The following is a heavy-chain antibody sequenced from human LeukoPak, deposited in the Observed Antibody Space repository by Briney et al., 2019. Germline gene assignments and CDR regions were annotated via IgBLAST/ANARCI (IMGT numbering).Heavy chain of an antibody. CDR1: GFTFSNYA. Sequence: PGGSLRLSCAAPGFTFSNYAMSWVRQAPGKGLEWVSVISDSGGTTNYADSVKGRFTISRDNSKNTLYLQMNSLRGEDTAVYYCASGGGYYFPFDYWGQGTLVTVSS. V-gene: IGHV3-23*01. CDR2: ISDSGGTT. D-gene: IGHD3-22*01. J-gene: IGHJ4*02. CDR3: ASGGGYYFPFDY.